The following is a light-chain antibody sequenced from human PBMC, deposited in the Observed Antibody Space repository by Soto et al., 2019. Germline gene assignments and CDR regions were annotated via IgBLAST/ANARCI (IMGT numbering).Light chain of an antibody. CDR2: EVS. Sequence: SGLTQPASVSGSPGRAITIACSGSSSDVGAHNFVSWYQHHPGKAPKLMIYEVSNRPSGVSNRFSGSKSGNTASLTISGLQAEDEADYYCNSYTSSNTYVFGSGTKVTVL. CDR3: NSYTSSNTYV. CDR1: SSDVGAHNF. V-gene: IGLV2-14*01. J-gene: IGLJ1*01.